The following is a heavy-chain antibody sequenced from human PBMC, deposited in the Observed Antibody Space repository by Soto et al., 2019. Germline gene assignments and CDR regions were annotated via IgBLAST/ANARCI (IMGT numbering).Heavy chain of an antibody. CDR3: AKDRVGGTFYTPLGF. V-gene: IGHV3-30*18. J-gene: IGHJ4*02. CDR2: ITYDGSNK. CDR1: GFNFDNYG. Sequence: QPGGSLRLSCQASGFNFDNYGMRWVRQAPGKGLEWVAVITYDGSNKYYADSVKGRFTVSRDNSKNTLSLHLNTLKPEDTAVYHCAKDRVGGTFYTPLGFWGQGTLVTVSS. D-gene: IGHD1-7*01.